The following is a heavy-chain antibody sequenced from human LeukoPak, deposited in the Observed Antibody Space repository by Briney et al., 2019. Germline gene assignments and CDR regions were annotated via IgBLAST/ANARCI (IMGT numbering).Heavy chain of an antibody. CDR1: GYTLTELS. V-gene: IGHV1-24*01. J-gene: IGHJ3*02. CDR2: FDPEDGET. Sequence: ASVKVSCKVSGYTLTELSMHWVRQAPGKGLEWMGGFDPEDGETIYAQKFQGRVTMTEDTSTDTAYMELSSLRSEDTAVYYCATLVLYGDYGPAFDIRGQGTMVTVSS. D-gene: IGHD4-17*01. CDR3: ATLVLYGDYGPAFDI.